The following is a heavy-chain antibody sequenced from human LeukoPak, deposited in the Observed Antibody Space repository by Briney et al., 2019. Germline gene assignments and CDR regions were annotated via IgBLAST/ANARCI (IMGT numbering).Heavy chain of an antibody. CDR2: INPSGGST. D-gene: IGHD5-24*01. V-gene: IGHV1-46*01. J-gene: IGHJ4*02. CDR3: ARAQRWLQPFDY. Sequence: GASVKVSCKASGYTFTSYYMHWVRQAPGQGLEWMGIINPSGGSTSYAQKFQGRVTMTRDTSTSAVYMELSSLRSEDTAVYYCARAQRWLQPFDYWGQGTLVTVSS. CDR1: GYTFTSYY.